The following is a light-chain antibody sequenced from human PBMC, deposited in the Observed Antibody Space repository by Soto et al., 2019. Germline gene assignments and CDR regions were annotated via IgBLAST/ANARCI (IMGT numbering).Light chain of an antibody. V-gene: IGKV1-5*01. CDR3: QQYHIYPLT. J-gene: IGKJ4*01. CDR1: QSIITW. CDR2: DAS. Sequence: DIQMTQSPSTLPASVGDRVTITCRAGQSIITWLAWFQQAPGKAPKILISDASSLKSGVPSRFSGSGSGTEFILTISSLQPDDFATYYCQQYHIYPLTFGGGTKVEI.